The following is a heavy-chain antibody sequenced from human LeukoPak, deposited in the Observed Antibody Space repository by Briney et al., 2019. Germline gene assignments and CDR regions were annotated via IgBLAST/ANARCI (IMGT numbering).Heavy chain of an antibody. CDR1: GYTSTGYY. CDR2: INPNSGGT. D-gene: IGHD5-18*01. J-gene: IGHJ4*02. CDR3: ARDADTAMVSNDY. Sequence: ASVKVSCKASGYTSTGYYMHWVRQAPGQGLEWMGWINPNSGGTNYAQKFQGRVAMTRDTSISTAYMELSRLRSDDTAVYYCARDADTAMVSNDYWGQGTLVTVSS. V-gene: IGHV1-2*02.